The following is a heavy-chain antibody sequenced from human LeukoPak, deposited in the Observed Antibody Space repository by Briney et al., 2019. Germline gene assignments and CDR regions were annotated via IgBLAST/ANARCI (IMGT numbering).Heavy chain of an antibody. CDR2: INPNSGGT. D-gene: IGHD3-10*01. Sequence: GASVKVSCKASGYTFTGYYMHWVRQAPGQGLEWMGWINPNSGGTNYAQKFQGRVTMTRDTSISTAYMELSRLRSDDTAVYYCARAGLTMVRGVPFDPWGQGTLVTVSS. J-gene: IGHJ5*02. V-gene: IGHV1-2*02. CDR3: ARAGLTMVRGVPFDP. CDR1: GYTFTGYY.